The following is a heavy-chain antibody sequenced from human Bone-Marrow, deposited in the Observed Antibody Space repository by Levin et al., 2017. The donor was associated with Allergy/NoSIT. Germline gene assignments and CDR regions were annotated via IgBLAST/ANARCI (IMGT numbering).Heavy chain of an antibody. Sequence: SVKVSCKASGGTFSTYSINWVRQAPGQGLEWMGRIIPVVNIANYAQKFQGRVTIIADKSTTTAYMELSSLRSDDTAMYYCAVGDCPGGACYPHFRFDPWGQGTLVAVSS. D-gene: IGHD2-21*02. CDR1: GGTFSTYS. CDR2: IIPVVNIA. J-gene: IGHJ5*02. V-gene: IGHV1-69*02. CDR3: AVGDCPGGACYPHFRFDP.